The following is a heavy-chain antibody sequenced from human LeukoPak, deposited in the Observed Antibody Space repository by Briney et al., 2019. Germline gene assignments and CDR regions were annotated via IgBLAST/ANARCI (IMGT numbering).Heavy chain of an antibody. CDR2: ISGSTSST. CDR3: AKDPYPGVTPAYYYYYMDV. V-gene: IGHV3-23*01. D-gene: IGHD2-21*02. J-gene: IGHJ6*03. CDR1: GFTFSSYA. Sequence: QTGGSLRLSRAASGFTFSSYAMSWVRQAAGKGLEWVSAISGSTSSTYYADSVKGRFTISRDNSKNTLYLQMNSLRADDTAVYYCAKDPYPGVTPAYYYYYMDVWGRGTTVTVSS.